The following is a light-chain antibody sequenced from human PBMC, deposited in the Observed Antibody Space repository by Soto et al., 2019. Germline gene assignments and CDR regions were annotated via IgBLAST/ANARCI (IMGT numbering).Light chain of an antibody. CDR2: AAS. Sequence: DIQMAQSPSSLSASVGDRVTITCRASQGISNHLAWYQQKPGKVPEVLIYAASTLQSGVPSRFSGSGSGTDFTLTISSLQPEDVATYYCQNYNSAPWTFGQGTKVEIK. CDR3: QNYNSAPWT. V-gene: IGKV1-27*01. J-gene: IGKJ1*01. CDR1: QGISNH.